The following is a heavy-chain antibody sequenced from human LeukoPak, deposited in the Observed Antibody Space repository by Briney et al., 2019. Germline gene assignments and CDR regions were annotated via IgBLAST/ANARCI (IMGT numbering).Heavy chain of an antibody. J-gene: IGHJ4*02. V-gene: IGHV4-34*01. CDR1: GGSFSGYY. CDR3: ARGRRYDFWSGSYYFDY. CDR2: INHSGST. D-gene: IGHD3-3*01. Sequence: PSETLSLTCAVYGGSFSGYYWSWIRQPPGKGLEWIGEINHSGSTNYNPSLKSRVTISVDTSKNQFSLKLSSVTAADTAVYYCARGRRYDFWSGSYYFDYWGQGTLVTVSS.